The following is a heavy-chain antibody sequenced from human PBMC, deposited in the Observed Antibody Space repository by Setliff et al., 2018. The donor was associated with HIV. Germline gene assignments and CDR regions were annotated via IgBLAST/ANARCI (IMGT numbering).Heavy chain of an antibody. CDR1: GGSISSYY. CDR2: IYYSGST. Sequence: ASETLSLTCTVSGGSISSYYWSWIRQPPGKGLEWIGYIYYSGSTYYNPSLKSRVTISVDTSKNQFSLRLTSVTAADTAVYYCARHSRAGDIDYWGRGTLVTVSS. J-gene: IGHJ4*02. CDR3: ARHSRAGDIDY. D-gene: IGHD3-16*01. V-gene: IGHV4-59*08.